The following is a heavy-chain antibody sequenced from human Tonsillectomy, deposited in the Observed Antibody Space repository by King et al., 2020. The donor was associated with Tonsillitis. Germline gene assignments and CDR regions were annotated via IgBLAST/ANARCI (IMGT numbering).Heavy chain of an antibody. CDR2: MYYSGST. D-gene: IGHD4-23*01. J-gene: IGHJ3*02. V-gene: IGHV4-59*08. CDR1: GGSISSYL. CDR3: ARLAGGNSANSFDI. Sequence: QLQESGPGLVKPSETLSLTCTVSGGSISSYLWSWIRQPPGKGLECIGYMYYSGSTNYNPSLKSRVTISIDTTKNQFSLKVSSVTAADTAVYYCARLAGGNSANSFDIWGQGTMVTVSS.